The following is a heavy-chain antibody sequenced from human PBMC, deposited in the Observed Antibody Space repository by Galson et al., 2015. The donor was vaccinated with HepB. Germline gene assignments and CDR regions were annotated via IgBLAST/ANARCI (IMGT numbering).Heavy chain of an antibody. CDR2: INGGNGQT. Sequence: SVKVSCKASGFTFTTYSIHWVRQAPGQRLECMEWINGGNGQTKYSQKFQDRLTITRDISASTAYMELSSLTSEDTAVYYCAKERGVNFDYWGQGTLVSVSS. J-gene: IGHJ4*02. V-gene: IGHV1-3*01. D-gene: IGHD6-25*01. CDR3: AKERGVNFDY. CDR1: GFTFTTYS.